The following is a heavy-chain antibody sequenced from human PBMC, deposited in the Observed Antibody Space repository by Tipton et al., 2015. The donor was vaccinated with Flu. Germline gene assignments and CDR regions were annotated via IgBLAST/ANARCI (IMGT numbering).Heavy chain of an antibody. V-gene: IGHV3-49*03. CDR2: IRSKGYFETP. Sequence: SLRLSCAVSGITFASHAIVWFRQAPGKGPEWVAFIRSKGYFETPQYAASVTGRFSISRDDSKSIAYLQMNSLKTDDTAVYYCSSGNDVSGLRAVRPDYWGRGTLVTVSS. CDR3: SSGNDVSGLRAVRPDY. D-gene: IGHD5-12*01. J-gene: IGHJ4*02. CDR1: GITFASHA.